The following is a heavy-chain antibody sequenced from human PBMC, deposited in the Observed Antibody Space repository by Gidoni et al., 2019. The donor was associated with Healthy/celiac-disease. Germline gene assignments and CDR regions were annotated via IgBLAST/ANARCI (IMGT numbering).Heavy chain of an antibody. Sequence: QLQLQESGPGRVNPSETLSLPCAVAGYSISSGYYWGWIRQPPGKGLEWIGSIYHSGSTYYNPSLKSRVTISVDTSKNQFSLKLSSVTAADTAVYYCARSMGAPNFYYWGQGTLVTVSS. CDR3: ARSMGAPNFYY. CDR2: IYHSGST. CDR1: GYSISSGYY. D-gene: IGHD1-26*01. V-gene: IGHV4-38-2*01. J-gene: IGHJ4*02.